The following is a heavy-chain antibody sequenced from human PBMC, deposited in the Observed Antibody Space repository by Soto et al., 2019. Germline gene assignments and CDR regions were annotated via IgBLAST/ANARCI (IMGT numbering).Heavy chain of an antibody. J-gene: IGHJ5*02. CDR1: GYTFTSYY. CDR3: ARDANPSNIGLMVYVRWFGP. D-gene: IGHD2-8*01. CDR2: TNPSGGST. V-gene: IGHV1-46*01. Sequence: SVKVSCKASGYTFTSYYMHWVRQAPGQGLEWMGITNPSGGSTSYAQKFQGRVTMTRDTSTSTVYMELSSLRSEDTAVYYCARDANPSNIGLMVYVRWFGPWGQGPLGAVSS.